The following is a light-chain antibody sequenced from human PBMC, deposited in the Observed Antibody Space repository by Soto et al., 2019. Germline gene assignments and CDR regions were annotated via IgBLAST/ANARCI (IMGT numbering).Light chain of an antibody. CDR2: SAS. CDR3: QQYGSSFRYT. V-gene: IGKV3-20*01. CDR1: QSVNGNY. Sequence: EIVLTQSPGTLSLSPGERATLSCRASQSVNGNYLTWYQQKPGQAPRLLIYSASRRVTGIPDRFSGSGSGTDFTLTISRLEPEDFAVYYCQQYGSSFRYTFGQGTKLEIK. J-gene: IGKJ2*01.